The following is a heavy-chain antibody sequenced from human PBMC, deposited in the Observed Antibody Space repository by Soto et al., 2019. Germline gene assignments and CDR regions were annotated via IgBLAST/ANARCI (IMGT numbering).Heavy chain of an antibody. D-gene: IGHD6-6*01. Sequence: SETLSLTCAVSGGSISSGGYSWSWIRQPPGKGLEWIGYIYHSGSTYYNPSLKSRVTISVDRSKNQISLKLSSVTAADTAVYYCARVRLVRGWFDPWGQGTLVTVSS. CDR1: GGSISSGGYS. CDR2: IYHSGST. V-gene: IGHV4-30-2*01. CDR3: ARVRLVRGWFDP. J-gene: IGHJ5*02.